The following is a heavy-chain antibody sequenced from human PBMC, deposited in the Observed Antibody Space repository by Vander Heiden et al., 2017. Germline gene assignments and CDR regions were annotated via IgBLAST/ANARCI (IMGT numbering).Heavy chain of an antibody. CDR3: ARGVPPYGIDV. CDR1: GFTFSSYA. CDR2: ISYDGSNK. Sequence: QVQLVESGGGVVRPGGSLRLSCAASGFTFSSYAMHWVRQAPGKGLEWVAVISYDGSNKYYADSVKGRFTISRDNSRNTLYVQMNSLRAEDTAVYYCARGVPPYGIDVWGQGTTVTVSS. V-gene: IGHV3-30-3*01. J-gene: IGHJ6*02.